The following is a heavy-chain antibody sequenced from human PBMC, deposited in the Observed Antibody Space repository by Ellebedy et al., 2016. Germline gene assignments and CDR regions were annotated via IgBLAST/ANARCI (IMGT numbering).Heavy chain of an antibody. CDR1: GYSFTSYW. V-gene: IGHV5-51*01. Sequence: GGSLRLXCKGSGYSFTSYWIGWVRQMPGKGLEWMGIIYPGDSDTRYSPSFQGQVTISADKSISTAYLQWSSLKASDTAMYYCARRSAAAGTTDYYYYYMDVWGKGTTVTVSS. CDR2: IYPGDSDT. J-gene: IGHJ6*03. D-gene: IGHD6-13*01. CDR3: ARRSAAAGTTDYYYYYMDV.